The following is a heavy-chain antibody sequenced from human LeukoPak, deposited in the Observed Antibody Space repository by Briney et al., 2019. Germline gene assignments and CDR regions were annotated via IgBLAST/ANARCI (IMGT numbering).Heavy chain of an antibody. Sequence: PGGSLRLSCSASGFTFSTYAMHWVRQAPGKGLEYVSAIGRNGDSTYYADSVKGRFTISRDNSKNTLYLQMSSLRREDTAVYYCVKDREMGSGWAYFQHWGQGTLVTVSS. CDR2: IGRNGDST. CDR1: GFTFSTYA. D-gene: IGHD6-19*01. J-gene: IGHJ1*01. V-gene: IGHV3-64D*06. CDR3: VKDREMGSGWAYFQH.